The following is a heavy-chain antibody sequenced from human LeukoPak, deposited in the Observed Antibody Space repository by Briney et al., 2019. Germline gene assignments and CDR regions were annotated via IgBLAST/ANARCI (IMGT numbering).Heavy chain of an antibody. CDR2: ISSSSSYI. V-gene: IGHV3-21*01. D-gene: IGHD6-19*01. CDR3: AREGAVAGTKNFDY. Sequence: GGSLRLSCAASGFTFSSYSMNWVRQAPGKGLEWVSSISSSSSYIYYADSVKGRFTISRDNAKNSLYLQMNSLRAEDTAVYYCAREGAVAGTKNFDYWGQGTLVTVSS. J-gene: IGHJ4*02. CDR1: GFTFSSYS.